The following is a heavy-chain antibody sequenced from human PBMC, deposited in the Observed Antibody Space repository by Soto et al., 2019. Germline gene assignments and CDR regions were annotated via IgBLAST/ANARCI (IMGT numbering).Heavy chain of an antibody. CDR1: GYTFTSYA. V-gene: IGHV1-3*01. J-gene: IGHJ4*02. D-gene: IGHD6-19*01. Sequence: QVQLVQSGAEVKKPGASVKVSCKASGYTFTSYAMHWVRQAPGQRLEWMGWINAGNGITKYSQKFQGRVTITRDTSASTAYMELSSLRSEDTAVYYCASLPKNSSGWPFDYWGQGTLVTVSS. CDR2: INAGNGIT. CDR3: ASLPKNSSGWPFDY.